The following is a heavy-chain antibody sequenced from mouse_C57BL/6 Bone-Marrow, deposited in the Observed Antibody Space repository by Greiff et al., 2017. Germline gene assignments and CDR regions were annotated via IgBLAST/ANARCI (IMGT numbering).Heavy chain of an antibody. D-gene: IGHD5-5*01. CDR2: INPNNGGT. CDR3: ARSTSYYFDY. CDR1: GYTFTDYY. J-gene: IGHJ2*01. Sequence: EVQLQQSGPELVKPGASVKISCKASGYTFTDYYMNWVKQSHGKSLEWIGDINPNNGGTSYNQKFKGKATLTVDKSSSTAYMELRSLTSEDSAVXYCARSTSYYFDYWGQGTTLTVSS. V-gene: IGHV1-26*01.